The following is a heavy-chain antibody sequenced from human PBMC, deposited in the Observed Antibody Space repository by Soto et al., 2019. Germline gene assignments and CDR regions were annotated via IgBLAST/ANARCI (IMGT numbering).Heavy chain of an antibody. CDR3: ARLLTTVTTGDWFDP. CDR2: IIPILGIA. CDR1: GGTFSSYT. J-gene: IGHJ5*02. Sequence: QVQLVQSGAEVKKPGSSVKVSCKASGGTFSSYTISWVRQAPGQGLEWMGRIIPILGIANYAQKFHGRVTITADKSTSTDYMELSSVRSEDTAVYYCARLLTTVTTGDWFDPWGKGTLVNVSS. D-gene: IGHD4-4*01. V-gene: IGHV1-69*02.